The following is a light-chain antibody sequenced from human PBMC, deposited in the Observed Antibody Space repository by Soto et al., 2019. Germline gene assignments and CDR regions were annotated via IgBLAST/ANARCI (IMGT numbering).Light chain of an antibody. CDR3: QHYGSSPPVT. CDR1: QSISSSY. J-gene: IGKJ5*01. V-gene: IGKV3-20*01. Sequence: EIVLTQSPGTLSLSPGKRAALSCRASQSISSSYLAWYQQRPGQGPRLLIYGASSRATGIPDRFSGSGSGTEFTLTIRGLEPEDFAVYFCQHYGSSPPVTFGQGTRLEIK. CDR2: GAS.